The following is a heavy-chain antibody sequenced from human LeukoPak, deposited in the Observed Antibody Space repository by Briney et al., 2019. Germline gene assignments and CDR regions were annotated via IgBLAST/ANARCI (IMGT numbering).Heavy chain of an antibody. CDR2: INHSGST. J-gene: IGHJ4*02. CDR3: ARDARLIDY. D-gene: IGHD4/OR15-4a*01. CDR1: GGSFSGYY. V-gene: IGHV4-34*01. Sequence: PSETLSLTCAVYGGSFSGYYWSWIRQPPGKGLEWIGEINHSGSTNYNPSLKSRVTISVDTSKNQSSLKLSSVTAADTAVYYCARDARLIDYWGQGTLVTVSS.